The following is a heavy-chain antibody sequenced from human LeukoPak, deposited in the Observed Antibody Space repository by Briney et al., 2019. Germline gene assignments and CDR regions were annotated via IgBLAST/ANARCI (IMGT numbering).Heavy chain of an antibody. CDR3: ARVGITMIGHDSFGI. CDR2: INPSGGST. V-gene: IGHV1-46*01. J-gene: IGHJ3*02. Sequence: ASVKVSCKASGNTFTSHYLHWVRQAPGQGLEWMGIINPSGGSTTYARKFQGRVTMTRDTSTSTVYMELSSLKSEDTAVYYCARVGITMIGHDSFGIWGPGTMVSVSS. CDR1: GNTFTSHY. D-gene: IGHD3-22*01.